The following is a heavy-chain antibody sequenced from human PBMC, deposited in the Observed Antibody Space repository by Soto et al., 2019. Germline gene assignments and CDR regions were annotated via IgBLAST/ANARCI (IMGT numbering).Heavy chain of an antibody. J-gene: IGHJ5*01. D-gene: IGHD3-10*01. CDR3: ARSEPASGGYFIPTNTWFDS. CDR2: MYYSGST. V-gene: IGHV4-59*01. CDR1: GGSISGYY. Sequence: SETLSLTCTVSGGSISGYYWNWIRQPPGKGLEWIGYMYYSGSTKYNPSLKSRVTISVDTPKNQFSLRLSSVTAADTVVYYCARSEPASGGYFIPTNTWFDSWGQGNRITVSS.